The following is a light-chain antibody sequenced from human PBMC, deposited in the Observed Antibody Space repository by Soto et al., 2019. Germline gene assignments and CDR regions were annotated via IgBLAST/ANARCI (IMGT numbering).Light chain of an antibody. CDR1: SRDVGGFNY. V-gene: IGLV2-14*03. J-gene: IGLJ1*01. CDR3: CSYAGSSTFYV. CDR2: DVT. Sequence: SVRNQPASVSGSPGQAITISSTGTSRDVGGFNYVSWYQQHPGKAPKLMIYDVTNRPSGVSYRFSGSKSGNTASLTISGLQAEDEADYYCCSYAGSSTFYVFGTGTKVTVL.